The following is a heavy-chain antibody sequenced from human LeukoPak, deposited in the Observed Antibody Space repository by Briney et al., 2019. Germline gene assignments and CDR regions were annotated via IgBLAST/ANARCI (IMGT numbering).Heavy chain of an antibody. CDR1: GFTFSSYG. CDR2: IRYDGSNK. CDR3: ARDPYYYGSGSYA. J-gene: IGHJ5*02. Sequence: GGSLRLSCAASGFTFSSYGMHWVRQAPGKGLEWVAFIRYDGSNKYYADSVKGRFTISRDNSKNTLYLQMNSLRAEDTAVYYCARDPYYYGSGSYAWGQGTLVTVSS. D-gene: IGHD3-10*01. V-gene: IGHV3-30*02.